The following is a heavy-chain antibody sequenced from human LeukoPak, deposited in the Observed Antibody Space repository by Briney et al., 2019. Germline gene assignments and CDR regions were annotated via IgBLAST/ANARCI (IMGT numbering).Heavy chain of an antibody. Sequence: GASVKVSCKASGYTFTSYDINWVRQATGQGLEWMGWMNPNSGNTGYAQKFQGRVTITRNTSISTAYMELSSLRSEDTAVYYCARGDYTIFGVVIRNWFDPWGQGTLVTVSS. CDR2: MNPNSGNT. CDR3: ARGDYTIFGVVIRNWFDP. J-gene: IGHJ5*02. D-gene: IGHD3-3*01. V-gene: IGHV1-8*03. CDR1: GYTFTSYD.